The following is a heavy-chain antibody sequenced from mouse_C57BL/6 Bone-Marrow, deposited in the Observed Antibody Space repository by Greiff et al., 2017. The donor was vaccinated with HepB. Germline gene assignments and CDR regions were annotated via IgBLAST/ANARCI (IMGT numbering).Heavy chain of an antibody. CDR1: GFSLTSYA. V-gene: IGHV2-9-1*01. CDR3: ARKGFYFDY. Sequence: VQLKESGPGLVAPSQSLSITCTVSGFSLTSYAISWVRQPPGKGLERLGVIWTGGGTNYNSALKSRLSISKDNSKSQVFLKMNSLQTDDTARYYCARKGFYFDYWGQGTTLTVSS. CDR2: IWTGGGT. J-gene: IGHJ2*01.